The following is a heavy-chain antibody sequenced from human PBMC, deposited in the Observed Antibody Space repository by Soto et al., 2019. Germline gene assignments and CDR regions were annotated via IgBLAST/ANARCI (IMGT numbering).Heavy chain of an antibody. V-gene: IGHV1-8*01. CDR2: MNPNSGNT. CDR1: GYTFTSYD. Sequence: QVQLVQSGAEVKKPGASVKVSCKASGYTFTSYDINWVRQATGQGLEWMGWMNPNSGNTGYAQKFQGRVTLARNTSKSTAYMEVSSLRSEDTAVYYCPRGTGHSMITCGGVMSYYDYYMDVWGKGTTVTVSS. J-gene: IGHJ6*03. CDR3: PRGTGHSMITCGGVMSYYDYYMDV. D-gene: IGHD3-16*01.